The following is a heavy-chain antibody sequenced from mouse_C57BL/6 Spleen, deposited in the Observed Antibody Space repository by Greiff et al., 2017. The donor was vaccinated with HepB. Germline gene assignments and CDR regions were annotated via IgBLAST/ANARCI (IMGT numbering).Heavy chain of an antibody. V-gene: IGHV1-50*01. CDR2: IDPSDSYT. J-gene: IGHJ2*01. Sequence: QVQLQQSGAELVKPGASVKLSCKASGYTFTSYWMQWVKQRPGQGLEWIGEIDPSDSYTNYNQKFKGKATLTVDTSSSTAYMQLSSLTSEDSAVYYCARGSYGNYADYWGQGTTLTVSS. CDR1: GYTFTSYW. CDR3: ARGSYGNYADY. D-gene: IGHD2-1*01.